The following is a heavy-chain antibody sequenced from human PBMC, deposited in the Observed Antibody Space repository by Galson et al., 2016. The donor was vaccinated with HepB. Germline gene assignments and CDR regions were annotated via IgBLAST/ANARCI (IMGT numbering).Heavy chain of an antibody. CDR2: SDYSGTT. CDR3: ARPGSFYSDNHEAYDV. CDR1: GDSIRGDYY. D-gene: IGHD4-17*01. Sequence: ETLSLTCSVSGDSIRGDYYWGWIRQPPGKGLEWIGCSDYSGTTQYNPSLKGRVTMSVDTSKNQFSLTLTSVTAADTAVYYCARPGSFYSDNHEAYDVWGQGAAVIVSS. V-gene: IGHV4-39*01. J-gene: IGHJ3*01.